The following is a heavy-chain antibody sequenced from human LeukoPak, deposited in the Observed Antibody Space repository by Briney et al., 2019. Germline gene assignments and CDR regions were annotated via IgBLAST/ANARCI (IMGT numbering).Heavy chain of an antibody. Sequence: GGTLRLSCAASGFTFNRYGMSWVRQAPGKGLEWVSAISGSGGTTYYVDSVKGRFTISRDNSKNTLYLQINSLRDEDTAVYYCAKDHLPGIVVADRDYWGQGTLVTVSS. J-gene: IGHJ4*02. CDR2: ISGSGGTT. CDR3: AKDHLPGIVVADRDY. CDR1: GFTFNRYG. V-gene: IGHV3-23*01. D-gene: IGHD6-19*01.